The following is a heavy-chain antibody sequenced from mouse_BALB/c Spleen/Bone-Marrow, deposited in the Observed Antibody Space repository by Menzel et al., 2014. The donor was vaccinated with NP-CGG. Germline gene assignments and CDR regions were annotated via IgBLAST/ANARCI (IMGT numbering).Heavy chain of an antibody. J-gene: IGHJ4*01. CDR2: ISNGGSTT. Sequence: EVHLVESGGGLVQPGGSLKLSCAASGFTFXYYTMSWVRQTPEKRLEWVAYISNGGSTTYHPDTVKGRFTISRDNAKNTLYLQMSSLKSEDTAMYYCARDGYDVGGALDYWGQGTSVTVSS. D-gene: IGHD2-2*01. CDR3: ARDGYDVGGALDY. CDR1: GFTFXYYT. V-gene: IGHV5-12-2*01.